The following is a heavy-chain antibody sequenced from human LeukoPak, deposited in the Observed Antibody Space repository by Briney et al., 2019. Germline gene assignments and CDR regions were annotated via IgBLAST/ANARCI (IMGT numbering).Heavy chain of an antibody. CDR1: GYTFTSYY. CDR3: ASPGRGGNWFDP. CDR2: INPSGGST. V-gene: IGHV1-46*01. D-gene: IGHD3-16*01. Sequence: ASVKVSCKASGYTFTSYYMHWVRQAPGQGLEWMGIINPSGGSTSYAQKFQGRVTMTRDTSTSTVYMELSSLRSEDTAVYYCASPGRGGNWFDPWGQETLVTVSS. J-gene: IGHJ5*02.